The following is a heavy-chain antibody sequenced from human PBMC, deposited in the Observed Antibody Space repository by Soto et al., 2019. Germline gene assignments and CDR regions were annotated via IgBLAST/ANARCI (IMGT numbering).Heavy chain of an antibody. V-gene: IGHV1-3*01. Sequence: ASVKVSCKASGYAFTSYAMHWVRQAPGQRLEWMGWINAGNGNTKYSQKFQGRVTITRDTSTSTAYMELSSLRSEDTAVYYCVAASEQQHKEFFDYCGKGTLVTVAS. CDR3: VAASEQQHKEFFDY. D-gene: IGHD6-13*01. J-gene: IGHJ4*02. CDR1: GYAFTSYA. CDR2: INAGNGNT.